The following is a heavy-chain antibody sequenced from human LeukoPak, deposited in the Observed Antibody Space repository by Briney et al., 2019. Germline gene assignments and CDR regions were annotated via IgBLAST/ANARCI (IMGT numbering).Heavy chain of an antibody. V-gene: IGHV3-7*03. J-gene: IGHJ4*02. CDR2: IKQDGSEK. D-gene: IGHD5-18*01. Sequence: GGSLRLSCAASGFTFSSYWMSWVRQAPGKGLEWVANIKQDGSEKYYVDSVKGRFTISRDNAKTSLYLQMNSLRAEDTAVYYCARSTFAMETPSFDYWGQGTLVTVSS. CDR1: GFTFSSYW. CDR3: ARSTFAMETPSFDY.